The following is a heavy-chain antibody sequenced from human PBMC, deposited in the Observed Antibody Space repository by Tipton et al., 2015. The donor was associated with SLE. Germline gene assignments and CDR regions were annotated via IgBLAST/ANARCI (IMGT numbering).Heavy chain of an antibody. V-gene: IGHV4-59*08. D-gene: IGHD2-15*01. CDR2: ISSIGGT. CDR1: GASISSYS. CDR3: ARHLAVVAPPGFDP. Sequence: TLSLTCTVSGASISSYSWSWIRQPPGQDLEWIGYISSIGGTSYNPSLKSRLTISRDTSKNQVSLILRSVTVADTAVYYCARHLAVVAPPGFDPWGQGTLVTVSS. J-gene: IGHJ5*02.